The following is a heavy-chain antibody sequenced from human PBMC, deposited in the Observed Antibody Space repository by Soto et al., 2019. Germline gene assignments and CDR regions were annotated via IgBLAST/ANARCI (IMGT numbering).Heavy chain of an antibody. CDR3: AKDVITRHGIFYPFDI. J-gene: IGHJ3*02. CDR2: VGGDASDR. D-gene: IGHD2-21*01. V-gene: IGHV3-23*01. CDR1: GFNFGNYA. Sequence: EVQLLESGGGLVQPGGSLEVSCRASGFNFGNYAMSWVRQAPGKGPEWVSSVGGDASDRHYAASERGRIAISRDNSKNTLYLHMNSPRAEDTAICVCAKDVITRHGIFYPFDIWGQGTTVSVSA.